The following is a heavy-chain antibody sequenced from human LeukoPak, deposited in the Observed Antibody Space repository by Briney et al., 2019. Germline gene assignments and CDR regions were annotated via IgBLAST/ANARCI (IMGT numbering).Heavy chain of an antibody. CDR1: GGSISDYY. V-gene: IGHV4-59*01. Sequence: ASETLSLTCTVSGGSISDYYWSWLRQPPGKGLEWIGYIYYSGSTNYNPSLKSRVTMSVDTSKNQFSLKLSSVTAADTAVYYCARASVVRGVISNTDYFDYWGQGTLVTVSS. J-gene: IGHJ4*02. CDR3: ARASVVRGVISNTDYFDY. D-gene: IGHD3-10*01. CDR2: IYYSGST.